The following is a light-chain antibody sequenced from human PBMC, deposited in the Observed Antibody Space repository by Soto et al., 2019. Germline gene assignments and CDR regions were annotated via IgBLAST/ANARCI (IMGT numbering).Light chain of an antibody. J-gene: IGKJ1*01. Sequence: DIQMTQSPSTLSASVGDRVTITCRANQSISSWLAWYQRRPGKAPRLLISKASSLESGVPSRFSGGGFGTEFTLTISSLQPDDFATYYCQQYYSRVTFGQGTTAEIK. CDR3: QQYYSRVT. CDR2: KAS. CDR1: QSISSW. V-gene: IGKV1-5*03.